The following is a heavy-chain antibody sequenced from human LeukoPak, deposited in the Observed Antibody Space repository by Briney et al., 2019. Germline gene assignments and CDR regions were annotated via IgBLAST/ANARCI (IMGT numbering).Heavy chain of an antibody. CDR1: GGSISSSSYY. V-gene: IGHV4-39*07. Sequence: SETLSLTCTVSGGSISSSSYYWGWIRQPPGKGLEWIGSIYYSGSTYYNPSLKSRVTISVDTSTNPFSLKLSSVTAADTAVYYCATSPELLKGFHVDYWGQGTLVTVSS. CDR3: ATSPELLKGFHVDY. CDR2: IYYSGST. D-gene: IGHD1-26*01. J-gene: IGHJ4*02.